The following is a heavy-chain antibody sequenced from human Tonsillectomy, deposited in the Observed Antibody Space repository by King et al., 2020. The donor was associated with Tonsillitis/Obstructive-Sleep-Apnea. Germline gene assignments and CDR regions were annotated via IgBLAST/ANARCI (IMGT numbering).Heavy chain of an antibody. J-gene: IGHJ4*02. CDR3: AREAWGSLDS. Sequence: VQLVDSGGGLVQPGGSLRLSCAASGFTFSSYWMSWVRQAPGKGLEWVANIKQDGTEKHYVDSVKGRFTISRDNAKNSLYLQMSSLRAEDTAVYYCAREAWGSLDSWGQGTLVTVSS. CDR2: IKQDGTEK. V-gene: IGHV3-7*03. CDR1: GFTFSSYW. D-gene: IGHD3-16*01.